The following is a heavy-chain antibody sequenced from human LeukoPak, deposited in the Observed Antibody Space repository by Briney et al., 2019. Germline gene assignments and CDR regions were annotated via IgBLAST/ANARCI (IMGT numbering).Heavy chain of an antibody. CDR3: AREVNEVSDSDAFGI. V-gene: IGHV4-30-4*01. Sequence: SQTLSLTCTVSGGSISTSNYFWSWIRQSPGKGLEWIGYIHYTGSAHYSSLKSRVSITVDTSKNQFSLHMTSVTDADTAVYYCAREVNEVSDSDAFGIWGQGTMVTVSS. CDR2: IHYTGSA. J-gene: IGHJ3*02. CDR1: GGSISTSNYF. D-gene: IGHD3-22*01.